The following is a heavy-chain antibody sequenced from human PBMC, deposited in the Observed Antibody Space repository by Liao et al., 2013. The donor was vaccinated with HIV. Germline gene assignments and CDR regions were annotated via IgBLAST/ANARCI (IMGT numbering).Heavy chain of an antibody. V-gene: IGHV4-30-4*08. CDR3: ARSVAANDYFDY. CDR2: IYYSGIT. CDR1: GGSISSSSYY. J-gene: IGHJ4*02. D-gene: IGHD2-15*01. Sequence: QLQLQESGPGLVKPSETLSLTCTVSGGSISSSSYYWGWIRQPPGKGLEWIGYIYYSGITYYNPSLKSRVIISVDTSKNQFSLKLNSVTAADTAVYFCARSVAANDYFDYWGQGTLVTVSS.